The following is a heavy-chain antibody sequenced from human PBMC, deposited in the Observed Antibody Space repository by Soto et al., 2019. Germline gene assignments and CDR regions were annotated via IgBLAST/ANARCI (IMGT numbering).Heavy chain of an antibody. V-gene: IGHV3-33*01. J-gene: IGHJ6*03. Sequence: GGSLRLSCAASGFTFSSYGMHWVRQAPGKGLEWVAVIWYDGSNKYYADSVKGRFTISRDNSKNTLYLQMNSLRAEDTAVYYCARGPPEDGSGSFFYYYYYMDVWGKGTTVTVSS. CDR3: ARGPPEDGSGSFFYYYYYMDV. D-gene: IGHD3-10*01. CDR2: IWYDGSNK. CDR1: GFTFSSYG.